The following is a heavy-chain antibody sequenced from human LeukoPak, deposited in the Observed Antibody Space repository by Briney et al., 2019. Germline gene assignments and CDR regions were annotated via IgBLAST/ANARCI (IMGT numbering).Heavy chain of an antibody. J-gene: IGHJ3*02. V-gene: IGHV3-21*04. Sequence: PGGSLRLSCAASGFTFSSYSMNWVRQAPGKGLEWVSSISSSSSYIYYADSVKGRFTISRDNAKNTLYLQMNSLRAEDTAVYYCARDGRDDSSGYYWFEAFDIWGQGTMVTVSS. CDR3: ARDGRDDSSGYYWFEAFDI. CDR1: GFTFSSYS. CDR2: ISSSSSYI. D-gene: IGHD3-22*01.